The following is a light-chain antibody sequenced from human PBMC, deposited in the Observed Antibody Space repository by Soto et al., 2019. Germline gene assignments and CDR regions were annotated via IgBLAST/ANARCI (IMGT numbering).Light chain of an antibody. J-gene: IGLJ3*02. V-gene: IGLV2-11*01. CDR3: CSHAGGSSWV. Sequence: QSALTQPLSVSGSPGQSVTISCTGTSGDVGAYGRVSWYQHHPTKAPKLIIYAVTNRPSGVPYRVSGSKSGSTASLTISGLQAEDEADYYCCSHAGGSSWVFGGGTKLIVL. CDR2: AVT. CDR1: SGDVGAYGR.